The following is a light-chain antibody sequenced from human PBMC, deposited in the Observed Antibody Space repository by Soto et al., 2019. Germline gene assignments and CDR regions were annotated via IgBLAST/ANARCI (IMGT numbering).Light chain of an antibody. Sequence: EIVLTQSPGTLSLSPGERATLSCRASQSVSSSHLAWYHQKPGQAPRLLISGASSRATGIPDRFTGSGSGTDFTLTISRLEPEDFAVYYCQQYGSSPRTFGQGTKVDIK. J-gene: IGKJ1*01. CDR2: GAS. CDR1: QSVSSSH. CDR3: QQYGSSPRT. V-gene: IGKV3-20*01.